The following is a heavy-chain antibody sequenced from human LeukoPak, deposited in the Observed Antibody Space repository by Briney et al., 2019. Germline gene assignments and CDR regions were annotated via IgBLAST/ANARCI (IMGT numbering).Heavy chain of an antibody. Sequence: SETLSLTCNVSGGSISSYYWSWIRQPPGKGLEWIGYIYHSGSTYYNPSLKSRVTISVDRSKNQFSLKLSSVTAADTAVYYCARAWVVRATGGWFDPWGQGTLVTVSS. D-gene: IGHD3-10*01. V-gene: IGHV4-59*12. CDR2: IYHSGST. J-gene: IGHJ5*02. CDR3: ARAWVVRATGGWFDP. CDR1: GGSISSYY.